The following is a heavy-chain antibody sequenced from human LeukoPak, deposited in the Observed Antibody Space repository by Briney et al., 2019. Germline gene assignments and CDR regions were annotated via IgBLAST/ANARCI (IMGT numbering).Heavy chain of an antibody. CDR1: GFTFSSYG. V-gene: IGHV3-30*02. D-gene: IGHD3-10*01. CDR3: ARVGGSGSYYIGFHFDY. Sequence: GGSLRLSCAASGFTFSSYGMHWVRQAPGKGLEWVAFIRYDGSNEYYADSVQGRFTISRDNAKNSLYLQMNSLRAEDTAVYYCARVGGSGSYYIGFHFDYWGQGTLVTVSS. J-gene: IGHJ4*02. CDR2: IRYDGSNE.